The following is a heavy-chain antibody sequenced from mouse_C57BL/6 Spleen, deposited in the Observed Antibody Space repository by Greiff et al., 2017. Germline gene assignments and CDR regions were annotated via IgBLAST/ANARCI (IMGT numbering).Heavy chain of an antibody. CDR3: AKHYGRKGFDY. Sequence: QVQLQQSGPELVKPGASVKISCKASGYAFSSSWMNWVKQRPGKGLEWIGRIYPGDGDTNYNGKFKGKATLTADKSSSTAYMQLSSLTSEDSAVYFFAKHYGRKGFDYWGQGTTLTVSS. J-gene: IGHJ2*01. CDR1: GYAFSSSW. V-gene: IGHV1-82*01. D-gene: IGHD1-1*01. CDR2: IYPGDGDT.